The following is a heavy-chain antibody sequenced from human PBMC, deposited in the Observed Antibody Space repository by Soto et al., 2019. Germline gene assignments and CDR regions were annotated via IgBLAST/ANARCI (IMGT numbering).Heavy chain of an antibody. Sequence: GGSLRLSCAASGFTFSSYAMHWVRQAPGKGLEWVAVISYDGSNKYYADSVKGRFTISRDNSKNTLYLQMNSLRAEDTAVYYCARDWYYYDSSGYLGYWGQGTLVTVSS. V-gene: IGHV3-30-3*01. CDR3: ARDWYYYDSSGYLGY. CDR1: GFTFSSYA. D-gene: IGHD3-22*01. J-gene: IGHJ4*02. CDR2: ISYDGSNK.